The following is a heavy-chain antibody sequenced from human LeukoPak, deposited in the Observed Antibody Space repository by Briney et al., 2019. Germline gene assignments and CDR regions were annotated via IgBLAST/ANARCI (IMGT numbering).Heavy chain of an antibody. V-gene: IGHV3-74*01. D-gene: IGHD2-15*01. CDR2: INSDGSST. J-gene: IGHJ5*02. Sequence: GGSLRLSCAASGFTFSSYVMNWVRQAPGKGLEWVSRINSDGSSTSYADSVKGRFTISRDNAKNTLYLQMNSLRAEDTAVYYCARESSDIVVVVAATEGWFDPWGQGTLVTVSS. CDR1: GFTFSSYV. CDR3: ARESSDIVVVVAATEGWFDP.